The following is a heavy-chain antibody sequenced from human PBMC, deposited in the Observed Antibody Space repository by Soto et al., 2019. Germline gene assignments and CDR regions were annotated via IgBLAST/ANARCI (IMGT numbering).Heavy chain of an antibody. J-gene: IGHJ4*02. CDR2: ISYDGSNK. CDR1: GFTFSTYA. CDR3: AKDFTHPFDE. Sequence: GGSLRLSCAASGFTFSTYAMHWVRQAPGKGLEWVAVISYDGSNKYYADSVKGRFTISRDNSKNTLYLQMNSLRAEDTAVYYCAKDFTHPFDEWGQGTVVTVSS. V-gene: IGHV3-30-3*01.